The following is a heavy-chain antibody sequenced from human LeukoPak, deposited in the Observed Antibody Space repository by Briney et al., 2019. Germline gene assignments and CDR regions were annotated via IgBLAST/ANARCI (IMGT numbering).Heavy chain of an antibody. V-gene: IGHV3-13*01. CDR1: GFTFRSYD. CDR3: ARGPADGLLWFRAFNWFDP. J-gene: IGHJ5*02. Sequence: GGSLRLSCAASGFTFRSYDMHWVRQATGKALEWVSSIGTAGETYYPGSVKGRFTISRGNAKNSLYLQMNSLRAGDTAVYYCARGPADGLLWFRAFNWFDPWGQGTLVTVSS. CDR2: IGTAGET. D-gene: IGHD3-10*01.